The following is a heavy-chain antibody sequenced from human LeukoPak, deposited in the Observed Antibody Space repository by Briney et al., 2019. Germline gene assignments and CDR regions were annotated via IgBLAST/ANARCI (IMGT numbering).Heavy chain of an antibody. D-gene: IGHD3-22*01. J-gene: IGHJ3*02. V-gene: IGHV3-53*01. CDR3: ARITYYYDSSGYYPSAFDI. CDR1: GFTVSSNY. Sequence: PGGSLRLSCAASGFTVSSNYMSWVRQAPGKGLEWVSVIHSGGSTYYADSVKGRFTISRDNSKNTLYLQMNSLRAEDTAVYYCARITYYYDSSGYYPSAFDIWGQGTMVTVSS. CDR2: IHSGGST.